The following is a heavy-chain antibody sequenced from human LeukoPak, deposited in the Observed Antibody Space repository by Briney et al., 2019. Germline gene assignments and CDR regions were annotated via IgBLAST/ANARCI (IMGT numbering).Heavy chain of an antibody. D-gene: IGHD2-2*01. CDR1: GGSISSGGYS. CDR3: ARVSIGYCNSDYCPSHAFDI. J-gene: IGHJ3*02. CDR2: IYYSGSA. Sequence: PSETLSLTCAVSGGSISSGGYSWSWIRQPPGEGLEWIGYIYYSGSAYSNPSLKSRVAISIDTSKNQFSLKLSSVTAADTAVYYCARVSIGYCNSDYCPSHAFDIWGQGTMVTVSS. V-gene: IGHV4-30-4*07.